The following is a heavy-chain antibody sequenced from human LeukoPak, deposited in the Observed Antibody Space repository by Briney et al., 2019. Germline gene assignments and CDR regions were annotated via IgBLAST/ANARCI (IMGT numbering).Heavy chain of an antibody. CDR2: IKQDGSEE. J-gene: IGHJ4*02. V-gene: IGHV3-7*05. Sequence: PGGSLRLSCAASGFTFSSHWMSWVRQAPGKGLEWVANIKQDGSEEYYVDSMKGRFTISRDNAKNSLYLQINSLRAEDTAVYYCAKGATTVTPWFDYWGQGTLVTVSS. D-gene: IGHD4-17*01. CDR3: AKGATTVTPWFDY. CDR1: GFTFSSHW.